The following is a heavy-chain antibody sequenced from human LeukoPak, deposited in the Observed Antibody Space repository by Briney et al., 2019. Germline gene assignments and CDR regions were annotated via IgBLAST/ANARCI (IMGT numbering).Heavy chain of an antibody. D-gene: IGHD3-16*01. CDR3: ALYSDYARRGYYYYYMDV. CDR2: VYRDGGT. V-gene: IGHV3-66*02. CDR1: GFTVSVNF. J-gene: IGHJ6*03. Sequence: SGGSLRLSYAASGFTVSVNFLRSVRQARGEGLEWVSFVYRDGGTYYAESVKDRFTISKDNSKNTLYLQMNSLRAEDTDVYYCALYSDYARRGYYYYYMDVWGKGTTVTVSS.